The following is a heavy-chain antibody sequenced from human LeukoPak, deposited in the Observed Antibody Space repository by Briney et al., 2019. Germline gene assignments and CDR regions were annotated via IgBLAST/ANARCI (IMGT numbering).Heavy chain of an antibody. CDR2: ISYDGSNK. CDR1: GFTFSSYA. J-gene: IGHJ4*02. V-gene: IGHV3-30-3*01. D-gene: IGHD5-24*01. CDR3: ARWTVEMATIFDY. Sequence: PGGSLRLSCAASGFTFSSYAMHWVRQAPGKGLEWVAVISYDGSNKYYADSVKGRFTISRDNSKSTLYLQMNSLRAEDTAVYYCARWTVEMATIFDYWGQGTLVTVSS.